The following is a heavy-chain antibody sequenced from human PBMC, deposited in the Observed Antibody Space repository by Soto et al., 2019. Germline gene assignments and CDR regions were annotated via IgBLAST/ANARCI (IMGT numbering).Heavy chain of an antibody. Sequence: SNAWMNWVRQAPGKGLEWVGRIKSKTDGGTTDYAAPVKGRFTISRDDSKNTLYLQMNSLKTEDTAVYYCTSSSLVATTGGFDYWGQGTLVTVSS. CDR2: IKSKTDGGTT. V-gene: IGHV3-15*07. CDR3: TSSSLVATTGGFDY. J-gene: IGHJ4*02. CDR1: SNAW. D-gene: IGHD5-12*01.